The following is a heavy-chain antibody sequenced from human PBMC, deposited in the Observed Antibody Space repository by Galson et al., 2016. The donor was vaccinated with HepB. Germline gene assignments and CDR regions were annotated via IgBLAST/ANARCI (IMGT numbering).Heavy chain of an antibody. Sequence: SVKVSCKASGYTFTTYGISWVRQAPGQGLEWMGWISAHNGNTNYPQKFQDRVTMTADTSTTTAYMELRRLTSDDTGVYYCARSLKYELPQGWFDPWGQGTLVTVSS. D-gene: IGHD1-1*01. J-gene: IGHJ5*02. V-gene: IGHV1-18*01. CDR1: GYTFTTYG. CDR3: ARSLKYELPQGWFDP. CDR2: ISAHNGNT.